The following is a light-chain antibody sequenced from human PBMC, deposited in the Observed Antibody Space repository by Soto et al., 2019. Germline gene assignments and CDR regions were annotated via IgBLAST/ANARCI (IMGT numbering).Light chain of an antibody. J-gene: IGKJ5*01. CDR3: QQRSSWPIT. Sequence: EIVLTQSPATLSLSPGERATLSCRASQSVTSYLAWYQQRPGQAPTLLINDASRRATGIPDRFSGSGSGADFTLTISSLEPEDFAVYYCQQRSSWPITFGQGTRLEIK. CDR2: DAS. CDR1: QSVTSY. V-gene: IGKV3-11*01.